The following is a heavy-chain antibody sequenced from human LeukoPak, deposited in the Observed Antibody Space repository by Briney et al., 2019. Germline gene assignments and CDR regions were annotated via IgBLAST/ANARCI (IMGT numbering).Heavy chain of an antibody. CDR3: ARRDLGGFDP. V-gene: IGHV4-59*08. D-gene: IGHD3-10*01. CDR1: GGSISSYY. Sequence: SETLSLTCTVSGGSISSYYWSWIRQPPGKGLEWIGYIYYIGSTNYNPSLKSRVTISVDTSKNQFSLKLSSVTAADTAVYYCARRDLGGFDPWGQGTLVTVSS. J-gene: IGHJ5*02. CDR2: IYYIGST.